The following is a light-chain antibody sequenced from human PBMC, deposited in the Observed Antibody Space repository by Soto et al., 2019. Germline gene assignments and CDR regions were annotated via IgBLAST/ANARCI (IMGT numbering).Light chain of an antibody. J-gene: IGKJ1*01. V-gene: IGKV1-5*01. CDR1: QTTNTW. Sequence: DIQMTQFPSTLSASVGDRVTITCRASQTTNTWLAWYQQKPGTAPKLLIYDASSLEGGVPSRFSASGSGTEFTLTISSLQPEDFATYYCQQLNSYPRTFGQGTKVDIK. CDR2: DAS. CDR3: QQLNSYPRT.